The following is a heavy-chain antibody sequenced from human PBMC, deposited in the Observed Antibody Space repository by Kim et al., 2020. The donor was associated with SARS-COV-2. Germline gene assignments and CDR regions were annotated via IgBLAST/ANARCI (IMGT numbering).Heavy chain of an antibody. Sequence: GGSLRLSCTASGFTYDDYYMAWIRQAPGMGLEWISFISASGLTKFYADSVKSRFTISRDNAKKTVYLQMNNLRVEDTAVYYCARRFNDDSSGIDYWGQGTPGTVPP. D-gene: IGHD2-15*01. CDR1: GFTYDDYY. J-gene: IGHJ4*02. CDR3: ARRFNDDSSGIDY. CDR2: ISASGLTK. V-gene: IGHV3-11*01.